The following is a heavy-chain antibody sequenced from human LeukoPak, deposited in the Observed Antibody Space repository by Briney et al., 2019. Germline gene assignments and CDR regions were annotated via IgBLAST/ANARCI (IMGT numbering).Heavy chain of an antibody. CDR3: ARAGPDAFDI. Sequence: SETLSLTCIVSGGSISSYYWSWIRQPPGKGLEWIGYIYYSGSTNYNPSLKSRVTISVDTSKNQFSLKLSSVTAADTAVYYCARAGPDAFDIWGQGTMVTVSS. CDR1: GGSISSYY. V-gene: IGHV4-59*01. CDR2: IYYSGST. J-gene: IGHJ3*02.